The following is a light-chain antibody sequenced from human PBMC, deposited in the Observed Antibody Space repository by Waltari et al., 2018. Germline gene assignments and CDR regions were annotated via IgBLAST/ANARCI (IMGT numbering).Light chain of an antibody. J-gene: IGLJ2*01. CDR3: CSYAGYYTLV. CDR2: EVN. V-gene: IGLV2-11*01. CDR1: SRDAGAYNH. Sequence: QSALTQPRSVSGSPGQSVTIPCAGTSRDAGAYNHVSWYPQSPGTAPKLLIYEVNNLPSGVPALCSASRSGNPASLTISGLRAEDEADYYCCSYAGYYTLVVGGGTKLTVL.